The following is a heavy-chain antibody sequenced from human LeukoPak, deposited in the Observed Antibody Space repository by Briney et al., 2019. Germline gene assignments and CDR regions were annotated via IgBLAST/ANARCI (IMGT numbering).Heavy chain of an antibody. Sequence: GGSLRLSCAASGFTFSSYGMHWVRQAPGKGLEWVAVISYDGSNKYYADSVEGRFTISRDNSKNTLYLQMNSLRAEDTAVYYCAKGTLAAPHDYFQHWGQGTLVTVSS. CDR1: GFTFSSYG. D-gene: IGHD2-15*01. J-gene: IGHJ1*01. CDR3: AKGTLAAPHDYFQH. CDR2: ISYDGSNK. V-gene: IGHV3-30*18.